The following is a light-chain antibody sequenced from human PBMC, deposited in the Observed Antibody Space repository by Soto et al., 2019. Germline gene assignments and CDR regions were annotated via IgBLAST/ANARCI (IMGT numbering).Light chain of an antibody. Sequence: QSVLTQPASVSGSPGQSITISCTGTSSDVGSGNVVSWYQHYPGKAPQLMIYEAFRRPSGISSRFSGSKSGNTASLTISGLQAEDEADYHCCSHAGSDTYVFGTGTKVTVL. CDR1: SSDVGSGNV. CDR3: CSHAGSDTYV. V-gene: IGLV2-23*01. J-gene: IGLJ1*01. CDR2: EAF.